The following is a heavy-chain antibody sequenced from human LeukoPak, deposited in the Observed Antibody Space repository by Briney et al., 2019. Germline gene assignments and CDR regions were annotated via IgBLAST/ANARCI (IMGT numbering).Heavy chain of an antibody. D-gene: IGHD4-17*01. CDR1: GGSISSSGFY. J-gene: IGHJ4*02. Sequence: SETLSLTCTVSGGSISSSGFYWGWIRQSPGKGPEWIGSISYNGHTFYNPSLKSRVTVSRDTSRNQFSLNLSSVTAADTAVYYCTRDRGDYVTDYWGQGTLVTVSS. CDR3: TRDRGDYVTDY. V-gene: IGHV4-39*07. CDR2: ISYNGHT.